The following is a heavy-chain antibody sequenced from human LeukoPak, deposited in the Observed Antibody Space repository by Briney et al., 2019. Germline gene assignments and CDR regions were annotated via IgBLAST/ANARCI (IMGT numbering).Heavy chain of an antibody. J-gene: IGHJ6*03. D-gene: IGHD3-3*01. CDR1: GFTFRSYS. CDR3: ARDTPYYDFWSGYYYYYYMDV. Sequence: GGSLRLSCAASGFTFRSYSMNWVRQAPGKGLEWVSYISSSSSTIYYADSVKGRFTISRDNAKNSLYLQMNSLRAEDTAVYYCARDTPYYDFWSGYYYYYYMDVWGKGTTVTVSS. CDR2: ISSSSSTI. V-gene: IGHV3-48*01.